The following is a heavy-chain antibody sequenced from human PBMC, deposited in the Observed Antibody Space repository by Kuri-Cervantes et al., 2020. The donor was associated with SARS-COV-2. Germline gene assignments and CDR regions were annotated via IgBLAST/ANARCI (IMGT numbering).Heavy chain of an antibody. D-gene: IGHD6-6*01. CDR2: IYSGGST. CDR1: GFTFSNAW. V-gene: IGHV3-53*01. Sequence: GESLKISCAASGFTFSNAWMSWVRQAPGKGLEWVSVIYSGGSTYYADPVKGRFTISRDNSKNTLYLQMNSLRAEDTAVYYCARDRSIAARPASYYYYMDVWGKGTTVTVSS. J-gene: IGHJ6*03. CDR3: ARDRSIAARPASYYYYMDV.